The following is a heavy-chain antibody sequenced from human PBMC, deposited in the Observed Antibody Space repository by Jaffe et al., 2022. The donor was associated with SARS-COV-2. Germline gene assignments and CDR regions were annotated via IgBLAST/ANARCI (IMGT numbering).Heavy chain of an antibody. CDR1: GGSISSGSYY. Sequence: QVQLQESGPGLVKPSQTLSLTCTVSGGSISSGSYYWSWIRQPAGKGLEWIGRIYTSGSTNYNPSLKSRVTISVDTSKNQFSLKLSSVTAADTAVYYCAREPLFDNYDFSNTPPLDVWGQGTTVTVSS. V-gene: IGHV4-61*02. CDR2: IYTSGST. D-gene: IGHD3-3*01. CDR3: AREPLFDNYDFSNTPPLDV. J-gene: IGHJ6*02.